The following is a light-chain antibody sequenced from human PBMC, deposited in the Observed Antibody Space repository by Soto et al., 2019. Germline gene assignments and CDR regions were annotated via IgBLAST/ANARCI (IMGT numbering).Light chain of an antibody. J-gene: IGLJ2*01. Sequence: QSALTQPASVSGSPGQSITISCTGTSSDVGGYNYVSWYQQHPGKAPKLMIYDVSNWPSGVSTRFSGSKSGNTASLTISGLQAEDEADYYCSSYTSSSTLVFGGGTQLTVL. CDR3: SSYTSSSTLV. CDR1: SSDVGGYNY. CDR2: DVS. V-gene: IGLV2-14*01.